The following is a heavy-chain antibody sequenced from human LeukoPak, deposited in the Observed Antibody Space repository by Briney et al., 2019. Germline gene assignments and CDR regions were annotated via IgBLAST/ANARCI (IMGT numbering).Heavy chain of an antibody. CDR3: ARVDTVDSIDDY. J-gene: IGHJ4*02. CDR2: VSGSGGTT. CDR1: GFTFSSYG. V-gene: IGHV3-23*01. Sequence: GGSLRLSCAVSGFTFSSYGMSWVRQAPGKGLEWVSGVSGSGGTTYYADSVKGRFTISRDNAKNSLYLQMNSLRAEDTAVYYCARVDTVDSIDDYWGQGTLVTVSS. D-gene: IGHD4-23*01.